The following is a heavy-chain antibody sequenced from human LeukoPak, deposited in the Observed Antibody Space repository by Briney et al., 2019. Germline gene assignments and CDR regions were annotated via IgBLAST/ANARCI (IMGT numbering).Heavy chain of an antibody. D-gene: IGHD3-10*01. CDR3: ARSAMARGGYGLDV. J-gene: IGHJ6*02. CDR2: INPNIGGR. V-gene: IGHV1-2*02. CDR1: GYTFSDHH. Sequence: ASVKVSSKASGYTFSDHHMHWVRQAPGQGLEWMGWINPNIGGRNYAQKFQDRGSMTRDTSISTTYMELSSLRSDDTAVYYCARSAMARGGYGLDVWGQGTTVTVSS.